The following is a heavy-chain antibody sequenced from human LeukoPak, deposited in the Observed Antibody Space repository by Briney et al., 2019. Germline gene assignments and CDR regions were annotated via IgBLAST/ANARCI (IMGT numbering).Heavy chain of an antibody. D-gene: IGHD2-2*01. CDR2: IIPIFGTA. CDR3: ARLPYCSSTSCYCPPEGMDV. Sequence: GASVKVSCKASGGTFSSYAISWVRQAPGQGLEWMGGIIPIFGTANYAQKFQGRVTITADESTSTAYMELSSLRSEDTAVYYCARLPYCSSTSCYCPPEGMDVWGQGTTVTVSS. V-gene: IGHV1-69*13. CDR1: GGTFSSYA. J-gene: IGHJ6*02.